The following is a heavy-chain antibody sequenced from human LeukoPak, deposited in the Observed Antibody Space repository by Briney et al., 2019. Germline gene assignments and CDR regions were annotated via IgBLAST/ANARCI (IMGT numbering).Heavy chain of an antibody. CDR2: ISSSSSYI. J-gene: IGHJ4*02. V-gene: IGHV3-21*01. Sequence: GGSLRLSCAASGFTFSSYSMNWVRQAPGKGLEWVSSISSSSSYIYYADSVKGRFTFSRDNAKNSLYLQMNSLRAEDTAVYYCARVCSGGSCYSVGYWGQGTLVTVSS. CDR3: ARVCSGGSCYSVGY. CDR1: GFTFSSYS. D-gene: IGHD2-15*01.